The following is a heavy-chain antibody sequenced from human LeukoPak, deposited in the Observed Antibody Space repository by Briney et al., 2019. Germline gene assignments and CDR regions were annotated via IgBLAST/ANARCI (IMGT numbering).Heavy chain of an antibody. V-gene: IGHV3-23*01. CDR1: GFTFSSYA. Sequence: GGSLKLSCAASGFTFSSYAMSWVRQAPGKGLEWVSAISGSGGSTHYADSVKGRFTISRDNSKNTLYLQMNSLRAEDTAVYYCAKDRESLRFLEWLSRYYFDYWGQGTLVTVSS. CDR2: ISGSGGST. D-gene: IGHD3-3*01. CDR3: AKDRESLRFLEWLSRYYFDY. J-gene: IGHJ4*02.